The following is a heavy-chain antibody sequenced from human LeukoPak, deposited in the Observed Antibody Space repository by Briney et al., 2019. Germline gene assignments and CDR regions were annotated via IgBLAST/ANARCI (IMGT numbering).Heavy chain of an antibody. Sequence: PGGSLRLSCAASGFTFSSYSMNWVRQAPGKGLEWVSYISSSTSTIYYADSVKGRFTISRDNGKDSLYLQMNSLRAEDTAVYYCARSSYGYAFFDSWGQGALVTVSS. V-gene: IGHV3-48*01. CDR1: GFTFSSYS. CDR2: ISSSTSTI. CDR3: ARSSYGYAFFDS. J-gene: IGHJ4*02. D-gene: IGHD5-18*01.